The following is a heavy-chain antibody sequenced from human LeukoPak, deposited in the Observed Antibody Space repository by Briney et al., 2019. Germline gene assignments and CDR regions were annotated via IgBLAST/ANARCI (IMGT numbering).Heavy chain of an antibody. J-gene: IGHJ4*02. V-gene: IGHV7-4-1*02. CDR3: ARVVRGSSGYRYYFDY. CDR1: GYIFTNNA. D-gene: IGHD3-22*01. Sequence: ASVKVSCKASGYIFTNNAMNWVRQAPGQGLEWMGWTNTNTGNPTYAQGFTGRFVFSLDTSVSTAYLQISNLKAEDIAVYYCARVVRGSSGYRYYFDYWGQGTLVTVSS. CDR2: TNTNTGNP.